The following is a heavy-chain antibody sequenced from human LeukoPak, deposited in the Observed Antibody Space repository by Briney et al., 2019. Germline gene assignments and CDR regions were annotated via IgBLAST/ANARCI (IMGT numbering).Heavy chain of an antibody. CDR3: ARSPRTTIFYYMDV. CDR1: GSRFTSYW. Sequence: GESLEISCQGSGSRFTSYWIGWVRQLPGKGLEWMGIIYPGDSDTRYSPSFQGQVTISADKSISTAYLQWSSLKASDTAMYYCARSPRTTIFYYMDVWGKGTTVTISS. J-gene: IGHJ6*03. D-gene: IGHD3-9*01. V-gene: IGHV5-51*01. CDR2: IYPGDSDT.